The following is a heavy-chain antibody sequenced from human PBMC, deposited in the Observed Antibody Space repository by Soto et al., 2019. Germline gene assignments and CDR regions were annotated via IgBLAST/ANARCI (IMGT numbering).Heavy chain of an antibody. CDR3: TRLPPENRGLDAFDI. CDR2: IYYSGST. Sequence: PSETLCLTCTVSGGTISSYGWSWIRQPPGKGLEWIGYIYYSGSTNYNPSLKSRVTISVDTSKNQFSLKLSSVTAADTGVYYCTRLPPENRGLDAFDIWGQGTKVTVSS. J-gene: IGHJ3*02. D-gene: IGHD3-10*01. V-gene: IGHV4-59*08. CDR1: GGTISSYG.